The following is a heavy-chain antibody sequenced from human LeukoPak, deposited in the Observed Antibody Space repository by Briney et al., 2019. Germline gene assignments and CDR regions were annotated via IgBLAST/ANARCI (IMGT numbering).Heavy chain of an antibody. CDR1: GYTFTSYG. J-gene: IGHJ4*02. CDR3: ARDCSSTSCFYVFDY. Sequence: GASVKVSCKASGYTFTSYGISWVRRAPGQGLERMGWISAYNGNTNYAQKLQGRVTMTTDTSTSTAYMELRSLRSDDTAVYYCARDCSSTSCFYVFDYWGQGTLVTVSS. CDR2: ISAYNGNT. V-gene: IGHV1-18*01. D-gene: IGHD2-2*01.